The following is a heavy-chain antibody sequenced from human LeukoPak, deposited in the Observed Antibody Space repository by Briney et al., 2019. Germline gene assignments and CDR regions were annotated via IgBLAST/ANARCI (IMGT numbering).Heavy chain of an antibody. Sequence: ASVKVSCKASGYTFTGYYMHWVRQAPGQGLEWMGWISAYNGNTNYAQKLQGRVAMTTDTTTSTAYMELRSLRSDDTAVYYCARDLNRYCSGGSCYPGYWGQGTLVTVSS. V-gene: IGHV1-18*04. CDR1: GYTFTGYY. CDR3: ARDLNRYCSGGSCYPGY. CDR2: ISAYNGNT. D-gene: IGHD2-15*01. J-gene: IGHJ4*02.